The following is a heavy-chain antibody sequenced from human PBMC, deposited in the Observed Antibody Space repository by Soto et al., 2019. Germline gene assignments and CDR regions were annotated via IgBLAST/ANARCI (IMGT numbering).Heavy chain of an antibody. CDR2: ISGSGTT. CDR3: AKKVNSGSGSQYFDY. CDR1: GYTFNSHE. V-gene: IGHV3-48*03. J-gene: IGHJ4*02. Sequence: GGSLRLSCVASGYTFNSHEMNWIRQTPGRGLEWISSISGSGTTKYADSVKGRFTISRENANKSIYLEMNSLRAEDTAIYYCAKKVNSGSGSQYFDYFGQGTLVTVSS. D-gene: IGHD3-10*01.